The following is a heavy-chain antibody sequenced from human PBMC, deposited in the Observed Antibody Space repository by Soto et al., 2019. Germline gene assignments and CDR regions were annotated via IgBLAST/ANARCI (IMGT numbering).Heavy chain of an antibody. CDR1: GYSFTSFW. J-gene: IGHJ4*02. CDR3: ASPHYDVLTGYEYYFDY. CDR2: IDPSGSYT. Sequence: EVQLVQSGAEVKKPGESLKISCKASGYSFTSFWISWVRQMPGKGLEWMGRIDPSGSYTNYSPSFQGHVTISADKSVTTAYLQWSSLKASDTAVYYCASPHYDVLTGYEYYFDYWGQGTLVTVSS. D-gene: IGHD3-9*01. V-gene: IGHV5-10-1*03.